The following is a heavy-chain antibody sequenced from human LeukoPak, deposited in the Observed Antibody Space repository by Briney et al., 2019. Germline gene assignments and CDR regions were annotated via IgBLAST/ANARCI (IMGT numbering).Heavy chain of an antibody. CDR3: ARDTTYYYDGGSSGPHYFDY. V-gene: IGHV3-30*01. Sequence: PGGSLRLSCAASGFTFSSYAMYWVRQAPGKGPEWLAVISYDGGITHYADSVKDRFTISRDNSTNTLFLQLNSLRGDDTAVYYCARDTTYYYDGGSSGPHYFDYWGQGTLVTVSS. CDR2: ISYDGGIT. CDR1: GFTFSSYA. D-gene: IGHD3-10*01. J-gene: IGHJ4*02.